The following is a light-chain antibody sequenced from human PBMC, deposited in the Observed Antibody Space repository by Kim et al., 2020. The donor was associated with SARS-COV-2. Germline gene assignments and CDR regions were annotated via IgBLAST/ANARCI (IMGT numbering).Light chain of an antibody. CDR2: LAT. J-gene: IGKJ1*01. V-gene: IGKV2-28*01. Sequence: DIVMTQSPLSLPVTLGEPASISCRSSQSLLHSNGYNYLDWCLPKPGQSPQLLIYLATNRATVVPDRFSGCGAGTDCTLKLTTVEAEDVRLYHFMQARKTPPWTFGPGT. CDR3: MQARKTPPWT. CDR1: QSLLHSNGYNY.